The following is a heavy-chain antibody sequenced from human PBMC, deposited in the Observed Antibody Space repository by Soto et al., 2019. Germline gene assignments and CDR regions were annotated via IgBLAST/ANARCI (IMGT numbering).Heavy chain of an antibody. CDR1: GFSLSTSGVG. CDR2: IYWDDDK. J-gene: IGHJ4*02. V-gene: IGHV2-5*02. CDR3: AHSRPRTKKRYSSRKLDY. D-gene: IGHD6-13*01. Sequence: SGPTLVNPTQTLTLTCTFSGFSLSTSGVGVGWIRQPPGKALEWLALIYWDDDKRYSPSLKSRLTITKDTSKNQVVLTMTNMDPVDTATYYCAHSRPRTKKRYSSRKLDYWGQGTLVTVSS.